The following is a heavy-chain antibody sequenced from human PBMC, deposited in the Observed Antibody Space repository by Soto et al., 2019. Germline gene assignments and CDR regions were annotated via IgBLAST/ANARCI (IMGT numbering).Heavy chain of an antibody. D-gene: IGHD3-10*01. CDR2: IYYSGST. V-gene: IGHV4-59*01. Sequence: SETLSLTCTVSGGSISSYYWSWIRQPPGKGLEWIGYIYYSGSTNYNPSLKSRVTISVDTSKNQFSLKLSSVTAADTAVYYCARGAGSYGSGSYPNWFDPWGQGTLVTVS. CDR1: GGSISSYY. J-gene: IGHJ5*02. CDR3: ARGAGSYGSGSYPNWFDP.